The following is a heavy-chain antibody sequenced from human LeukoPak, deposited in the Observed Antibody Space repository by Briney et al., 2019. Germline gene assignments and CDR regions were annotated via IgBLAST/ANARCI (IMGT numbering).Heavy chain of an antibody. CDR1: GYIFTTYW. Sequence: GESLKISCKGSGYIFTTYWIGWVRQMPGKGLEWMGIIYPGDSDTRYSPSFQGQVTISADKSISTTYLQWSSLKASDTAMYYCARQWSSGWSFFDYWGQGTLVTVSS. CDR3: ARQWSSGWSFFDY. J-gene: IGHJ4*02. V-gene: IGHV5-51*01. CDR2: IYPGDSDT. D-gene: IGHD6-19*01.